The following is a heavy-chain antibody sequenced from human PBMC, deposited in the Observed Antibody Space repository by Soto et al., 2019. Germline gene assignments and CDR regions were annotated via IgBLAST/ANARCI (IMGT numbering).Heavy chain of an antibody. Sequence: ELQLLESGGGSVQPGGSLRLTCAASGFPFNTYAMNWVRQAPGKGLEWGSAIPATGDHTYYADSVMGRFTISKDTSKNTVFLQINSLATEATALYFCAKSDKGVFGVVMSPTLDPFDVWGQGTLVAVSS. J-gene: IGHJ3*01. CDR1: GFPFNTYA. V-gene: IGHV3-23*01. CDR2: IPATGDHT. D-gene: IGHD3-3*01. CDR3: AKSDKGVFGVVMSPTLDPFDV.